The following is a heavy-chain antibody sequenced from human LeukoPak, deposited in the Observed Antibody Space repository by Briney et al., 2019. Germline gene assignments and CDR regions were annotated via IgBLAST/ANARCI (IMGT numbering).Heavy chain of an antibody. CDR2: IYYSGST. CDR3: ASRRPYGLFDY. Sequence: SETLSLTCTVSGGSISSSSYYWGWIRQPPGKGLEWIGSIYYSGSTYYNPSLKSRVTISVDTSKNQFSLKLSSVTAADTAVYYCASRRPYGLFDYWGQGTLVTVSS. V-gene: IGHV4-39*07. D-gene: IGHD4-17*01. J-gene: IGHJ4*02. CDR1: GGSISSSSYY.